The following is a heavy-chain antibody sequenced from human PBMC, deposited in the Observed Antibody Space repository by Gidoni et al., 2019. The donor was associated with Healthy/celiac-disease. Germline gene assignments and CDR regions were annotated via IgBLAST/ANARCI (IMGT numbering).Heavy chain of an antibody. CDR2: IYYSGST. CDR1: GGSIRSGGYY. V-gene: IGHV4-31*03. Sequence: QVQLQESGPGLVKPSQTLSLTCTVSGGSIRSGGYYWSWIRQHPGKGLEWIGYIYYSGSTYYNPSLKSRVTISVDTSKNQFSLKLSSVTAADTAVYYCARSHYGDYFPTDYWGQGTLVTVSS. CDR3: ARSHYGDYFPTDY. J-gene: IGHJ4*02. D-gene: IGHD4-17*01.